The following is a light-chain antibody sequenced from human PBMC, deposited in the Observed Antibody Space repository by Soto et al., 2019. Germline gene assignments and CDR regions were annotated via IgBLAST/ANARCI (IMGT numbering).Light chain of an antibody. CDR2: SNN. CDR1: TSNIGSNT. V-gene: IGLV1-44*01. CDR3: ADWCGRLNVYF. J-gene: IGLJ1*01. Sequence: QSVLPQPPSASGAPGQKVTISGSGSTSNIGSNTVTWNQHLPGTAPKLLISSNNQRSSGIPGRFSGSKSGTAASLAITGVESEDGADYYCADWCGRLNVYFFGTG.